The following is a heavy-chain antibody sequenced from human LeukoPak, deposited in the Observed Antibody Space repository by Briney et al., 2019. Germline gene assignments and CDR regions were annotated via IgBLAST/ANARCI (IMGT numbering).Heavy chain of an antibody. CDR1: GYTFTNLH. J-gene: IGHJ6*02. CDR2: MSPNSGGT. CDR3: ARGPGIAVAETGMDV. D-gene: IGHD6-19*01. V-gene: IGHV1-2*04. Sequence: EASVKVSCKTSGYTFTNLHINWLRQAPGQGLEWMGWMSPNSGGTNYAQKFQGWVTMTRDTSISTAYMELSRLRSDDTAVYYCARGPGIAVAETGMDVWGQGTTVTVSS.